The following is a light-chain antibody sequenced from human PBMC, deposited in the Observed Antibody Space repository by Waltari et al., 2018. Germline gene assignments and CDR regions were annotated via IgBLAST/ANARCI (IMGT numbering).Light chain of an antibody. CDR2: EVS. V-gene: IGLV2-23*02. CDR3: YSSAMSAFVV. Sequence: QSALTQPASVSGSPGQSITISCTGLRSDLGSYHLVSWFQQHPDKAPKLLIYEVSKRPPEVSNRFSGSASGNTASLTISGLQAEDDADYYCYSSAMSAFVVFGGGTKLTVL. J-gene: IGLJ3*02. CDR1: RSDLGSYHL.